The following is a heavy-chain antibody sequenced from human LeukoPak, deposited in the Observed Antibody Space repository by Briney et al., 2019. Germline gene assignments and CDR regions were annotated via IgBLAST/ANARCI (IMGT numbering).Heavy chain of an antibody. CDR3: ARDRASSGSLLLDY. CDR2: ISSSSSYI. CDR1: GFTFSSYS. V-gene: IGHV3-21*01. J-gene: IGHJ4*02. Sequence: PGGPLRLSCAASGFTFSSYSMNWVRQAPGKGLEWVSSISSSSSYIYYADSVKGRFTISRDNAKNSLYLQMNSLRAEDTAVYYCARDRASSGSLLLDYWGQGTLVTVSS. D-gene: IGHD6-19*01.